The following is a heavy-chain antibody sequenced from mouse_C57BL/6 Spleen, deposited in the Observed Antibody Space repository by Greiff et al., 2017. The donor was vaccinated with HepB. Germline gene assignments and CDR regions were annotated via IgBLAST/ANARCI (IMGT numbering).Heavy chain of an antibody. J-gene: IGHJ1*03. CDR2: IYPYNGVS. Sequence: EVKVVESGPELVKPGASVKISCKASGYSFTGYYMHWVKQSHGNILDWIGYIYPYNGVSSYNQKFKGKATLTVDKSSSTAYMELRSLTSEDSAVYYCARRYYAGGYFDVWGTGTTVTVSS. D-gene: IGHD1-1*01. CDR3: ARRYYAGGYFDV. V-gene: IGHV1-31*01. CDR1: GYSFTGYY.